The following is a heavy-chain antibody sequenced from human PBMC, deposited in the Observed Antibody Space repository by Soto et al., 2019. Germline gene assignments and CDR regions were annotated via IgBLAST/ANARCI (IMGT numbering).Heavy chain of an antibody. D-gene: IGHD2-8*01. CDR1: GYSFTDYH. CDR2: INPKSGGT. V-gene: IGHV1-2*04. J-gene: IGHJ6*02. Sequence: ASVKVSCKASGYSFTDYHIHWVRQAPGQGLEWLGRINPKSGGTSTAQKFQGWVTMTTDTSISTASMELTRLTSDDTAIYYCARGDSTDCSNGVCSFFYHHDMDVWGQGXTVTVYS. CDR3: ARGDSTDCSNGVCSFFYHHDMDV.